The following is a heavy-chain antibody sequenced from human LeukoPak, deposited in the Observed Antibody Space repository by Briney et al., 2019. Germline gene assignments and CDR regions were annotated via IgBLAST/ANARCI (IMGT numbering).Heavy chain of an antibody. D-gene: IGHD3-10*01. CDR1: GGSFSGYY. CDR3: AREKGRITMVRGVRVFDY. V-gene: IGHV4-34*01. Sequence: PSEILSLTCAVYGGSFSGYYWSWIRQPPGKGLEWIGEINHSGSTNYNPSLKSRVTISVDTSKNQFPLKLSSVTAADTAVYYCAREKGRITMVRGVRVFDYWGQGTLVTVSS. J-gene: IGHJ4*02. CDR2: INHSGST.